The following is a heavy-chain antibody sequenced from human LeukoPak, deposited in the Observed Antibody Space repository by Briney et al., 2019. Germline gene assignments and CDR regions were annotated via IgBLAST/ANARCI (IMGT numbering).Heavy chain of an antibody. CDR1: GFAFNTQA. CDR3: ARDRGKLRYLDL. V-gene: IGHV3-30*15. CDR2: MSLDGSSI. D-gene: IGHD3-9*01. J-gene: IGHJ4*02. Sequence: GGSLRLSCVASGFAFNTQAMHWVRQAPGKGLEWLAVMSLDGSSIYYAGSVRGRFTISRDNSKNTLFLQMSSLRVEDTAVYYCARDRGKLRYLDLWGQGTLLTVSS.